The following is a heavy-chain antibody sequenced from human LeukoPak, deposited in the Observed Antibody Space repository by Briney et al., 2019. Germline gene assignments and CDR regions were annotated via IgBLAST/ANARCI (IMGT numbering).Heavy chain of an antibody. J-gene: IGHJ4*02. CDR2: INHSGST. CDR1: GGSFSGYY. CDR3: AREEALGSGGFDY. Sequence: SETLSLTCAVYGGSFSGYYWSWIRQPPGKGLEWIGEINHSGSTNYNPSLKSRVSISVDTSKNQFSLKLGSVTAADTAVYYCAREEALGSGGFDYWGQGTLVTVSS. V-gene: IGHV4-34*01. D-gene: IGHD1-26*01.